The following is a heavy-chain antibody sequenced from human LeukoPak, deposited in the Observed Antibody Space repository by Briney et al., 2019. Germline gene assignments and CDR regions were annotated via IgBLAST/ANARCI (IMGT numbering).Heavy chain of an antibody. D-gene: IGHD2-2*01. V-gene: IGHV3-49*04. CDR3: TRHRDCSSTSCYESV. CDR2: VRSKAYGGTT. J-gene: IGHJ4*02. Sequence: PGGSLRLSCTASGFTFGDYVMSWVRQAPGKGLEWVGFVRSKAYGGTTKNAASVKGRFTISRDDSRSIAYLQMNSLKTEDTAVYYCTRHRDCSSTSCYESVWGQGTLVTVSS. CDR1: GFTFGDYV.